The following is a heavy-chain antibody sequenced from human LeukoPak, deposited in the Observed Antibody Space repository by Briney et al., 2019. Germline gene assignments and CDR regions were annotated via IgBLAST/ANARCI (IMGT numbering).Heavy chain of an antibody. V-gene: IGHV1-8*01. Sequence: ASVTVSCKASGYTFTSYDINWVRQAPGQGLEWMGWMNPNSGNTGYAQKFQGRVTMTRNTSISTAYMELSSLRSEDTAVYYCARGESSSWYGEGYNWFDPWGQGTLVTVSS. CDR1: GYTFTSYD. CDR3: ARGESSSWYGEGYNWFDP. D-gene: IGHD6-13*01. CDR2: MNPNSGNT. J-gene: IGHJ5*02.